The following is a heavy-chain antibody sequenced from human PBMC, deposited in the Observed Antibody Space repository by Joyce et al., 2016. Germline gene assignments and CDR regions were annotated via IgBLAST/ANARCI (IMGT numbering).Heavy chain of an antibody. D-gene: IGHD3-22*01. CDR3: ARHYYDSSGPTFHY. CDR1: GYSFTSYL. CDR2: IDPSDSYT. V-gene: IGHV5-10-1*03. J-gene: IGHJ4*02. Sequence: EVQLVQSGAEVKKPGESLRISCKASGYSFTSYLISWVRQMPGKGREWMGRIDPSDSYTHYSPSFQGHVTISTDKSSTTAFLQWSGLKASDTAIYYCARHYYDSSGPTFHYWGQGTLVTVSS.